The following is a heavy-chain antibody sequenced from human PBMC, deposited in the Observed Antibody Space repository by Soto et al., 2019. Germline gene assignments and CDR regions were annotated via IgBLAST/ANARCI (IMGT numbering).Heavy chain of an antibody. Sequence: QVQLQESGPGLVKPSQTLSLTCTVSGGSISSGGYYWSWIRQHPGKGLEWIGYIYYSGSTYYNPSLKCRVTTSVDTSKNQFSLKLSSVTAADTAVYYCARDLRYGDFESYGMDVWGQGTTVTVSS. CDR3: ARDLRYGDFESYGMDV. J-gene: IGHJ6*02. V-gene: IGHV4-31*03. CDR1: GGSISSGGYY. D-gene: IGHD4-17*01. CDR2: IYYSGST.